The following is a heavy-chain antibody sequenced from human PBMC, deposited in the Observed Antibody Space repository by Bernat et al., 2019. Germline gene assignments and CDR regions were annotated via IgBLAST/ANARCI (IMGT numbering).Heavy chain of an antibody. D-gene: IGHD3-22*01. CDR2: IIPILGIA. V-gene: IGHV1-69*04. CDR1: GGTFSSYA. CDR3: ARELDDSSGYRFDY. J-gene: IGHJ4*02. Sequence: QVQLVQSGAEVKKPGSSVKVSCKASGGTFSSYAISWVRQAPGQGLEWMGRIIPILGIANYAQKFQGRVTITADKSTSTDYMELSSLRSEDTAVYYCARELDDSSGYRFDYWGQGTLVTVSS.